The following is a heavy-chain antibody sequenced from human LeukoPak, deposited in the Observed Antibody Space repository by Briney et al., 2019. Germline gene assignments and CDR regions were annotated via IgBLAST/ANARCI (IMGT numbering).Heavy chain of an antibody. J-gene: IGHJ4*02. CDR2: IGDSGEIE. CDR1: GLILRGHA. CDR3: AKGYSSGWTPFDY. Sequence: GGSLTLSCEASGLILRGHAMSWVRQAPGKGLEWVSGIGDSGEIERYADSVKGRFTISRDNFRNTVYLEMRSLRPEDTAVYYCAKGYSSGWTPFDYWGQGTQVTVSS. V-gene: IGHV3-23*01. D-gene: IGHD6-19*01.